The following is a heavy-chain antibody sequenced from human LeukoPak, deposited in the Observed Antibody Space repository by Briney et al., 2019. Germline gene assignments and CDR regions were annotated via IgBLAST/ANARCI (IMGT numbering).Heavy chain of an antibody. V-gene: IGHV1-18*01. CDR1: GYTFTSYG. CDR3: ARRATYDIMTGHTPYGMDV. CDR2: ISAYNGNT. Sequence: GASVKVSCKASGYTFTSYGIIWVRQAPGQGLEWMGWISAYNGNTNYAQKLQGRVTMTTDTSTSTAYMELRSLRSDDTAVYYCARRATYDIMTGHTPYGMDVWGQGTTVTVSS. D-gene: IGHD3-9*01. J-gene: IGHJ6*02.